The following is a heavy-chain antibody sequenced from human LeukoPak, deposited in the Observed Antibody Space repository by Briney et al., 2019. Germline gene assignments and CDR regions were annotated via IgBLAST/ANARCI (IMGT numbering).Heavy chain of an antibody. CDR2: FDPEDGET. V-gene: IGHV1-24*01. CDR3: ARVATYYDFWSGYPKNDAFDI. D-gene: IGHD3-3*01. J-gene: IGHJ3*02. CDR1: GYTLTELS. Sequence: ASVKVSCKVSGYTLTELSMHWVRQAPGKGLEWMGGFDPEDGETIYAQKFQGRVTITADESTSTAYMELSSLRSEDTAVYYCARVATYYDFWSGYPKNDAFDIWGQGTMVTVSS.